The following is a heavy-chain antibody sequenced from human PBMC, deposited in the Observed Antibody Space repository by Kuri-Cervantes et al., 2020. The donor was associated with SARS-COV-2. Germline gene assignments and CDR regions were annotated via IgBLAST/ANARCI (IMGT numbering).Heavy chain of an antibody. CDR1: GYTFTSYG. D-gene: IGHD6-6*01. J-gene: IGHJ6*02. CDR3: ARGSSLSSNYYYYGMDV. Sequence: ASVKVSCKASGYTFTSYGISWVRQAPGQGLEWMGWISAYNGNTNYAQKLQGRVTMTTDTSTSTAYMELRSLRSDDTAVYYCARGSSLSSNYYYYGMDVWGQGTTVTVSS. V-gene: IGHV1-18*04. CDR2: ISAYNGNT.